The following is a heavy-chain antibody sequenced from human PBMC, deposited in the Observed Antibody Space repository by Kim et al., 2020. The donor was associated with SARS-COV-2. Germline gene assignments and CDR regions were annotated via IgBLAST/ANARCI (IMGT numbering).Heavy chain of an antibody. D-gene: IGHD3-3*01. CDR3: VKGASITIFGVVTHEVGDY. CDR2: ISSNGGST. V-gene: IGHV3-64D*06. J-gene: IGHJ4*02. CDR1: GFTFSSYA. Sequence: GGSLRLSCSASGFTFSSYAMHWVRQAPGKGLEYVSAISSNGGSTYYADSVKGRFTISRDNSKNTLYLQMSSLRAEDTAVYYCVKGASITIFGVVTHEVGDYWGQGTLVTVSS.